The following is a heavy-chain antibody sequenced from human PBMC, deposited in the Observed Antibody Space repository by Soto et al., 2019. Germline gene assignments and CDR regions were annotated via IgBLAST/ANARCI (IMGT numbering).Heavy chain of an antibody. Sequence: EVQLLESGGGLVQPGGSLRLSCAASGFTFSSYAMSWIRQAPGKGLEWVSAISGSGGSTYYADSVKGRFTISRDNSKNTLYLQMNSLRAEDTAVYYCAKPVPAVREGYYYYGMDVWGQGTTVTVSS. CDR2: ISGSGGST. J-gene: IGHJ6*02. D-gene: IGHD2-2*01. CDR1: GFTFSSYA. V-gene: IGHV3-23*01. CDR3: AKPVPAVREGYYYYGMDV.